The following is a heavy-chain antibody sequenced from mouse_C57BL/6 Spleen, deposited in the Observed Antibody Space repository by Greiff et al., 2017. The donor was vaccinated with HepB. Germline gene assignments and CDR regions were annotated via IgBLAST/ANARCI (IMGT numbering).Heavy chain of an antibody. Sequence: VQLQQSGPELVKPGASVKIPCKASGYTFTDYNMDWVKQSHGKSLEWIGDINPNNGGTIYNQKFKGKATLTVDKSSSTAYMELRSLTSEDTAVYYCARDRYGKSAMDYWGQGTSVTVSS. D-gene: IGHD1-1*01. CDR1: GYTFTDYN. CDR3: ARDRYGKSAMDY. J-gene: IGHJ4*01. V-gene: IGHV1-18*01. CDR2: INPNNGGT.